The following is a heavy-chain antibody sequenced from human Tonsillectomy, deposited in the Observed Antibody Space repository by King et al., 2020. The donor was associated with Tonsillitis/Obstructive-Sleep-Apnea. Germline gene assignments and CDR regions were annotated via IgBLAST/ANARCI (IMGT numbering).Heavy chain of an antibody. CDR1: GFTFSSYA. CDR3: AKDRGYCSGGSCYNSLDY. J-gene: IGHJ4*02. V-gene: IGHV3-23*04. D-gene: IGHD2-15*01. CDR2: ISGSGGST. Sequence: QLVQSGGGLVQPGGSLRLSCAASGFTFSSYAMSWVRQAPGKGLEWVSAISGSGGSTYYADSVKGRFTISRDNSKNTLYLQMSSLRAEDTAVYYCAKDRGYCSGGSCYNSLDYWGQGTLVTVSS.